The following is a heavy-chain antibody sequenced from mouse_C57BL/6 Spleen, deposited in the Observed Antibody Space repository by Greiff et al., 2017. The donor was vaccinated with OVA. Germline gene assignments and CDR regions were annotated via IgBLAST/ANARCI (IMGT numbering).Heavy chain of an antibody. J-gene: IGHJ2*01. V-gene: IGHV10-1*01. Sequence: EVKVVESGGGLVQPKGSLKLSCAASGFSFNTYAMNWVRQAPGKGLEWVARIRSKSNNYATYYADSVKDRFTISRDDSESMLYLQMNNLKTEDTAMYYCVRDDGYHYFDYWGQGTTLTVSS. CDR3: VRDDGYHYFDY. CDR1: GFSFNTYA. D-gene: IGHD2-3*01. CDR2: IRSKSNNYAT.